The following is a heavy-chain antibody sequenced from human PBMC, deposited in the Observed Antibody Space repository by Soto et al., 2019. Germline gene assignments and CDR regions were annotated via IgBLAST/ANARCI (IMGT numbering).Heavy chain of an antibody. D-gene: IGHD3-22*01. Sequence: ASVKVACKGSGYTFTSYARRWVRQAPGQRLEWMGWINAGNGNTKYSQKFQGRVTITRDTSASTAYMELSSLRSEDTAVYYCARGPRITMIVVVINDAFDIWGQGTMVTVSS. CDR2: INAGNGNT. CDR3: ARGPRITMIVVVINDAFDI. CDR1: GYTFTSYA. J-gene: IGHJ3*02. V-gene: IGHV1-3*01.